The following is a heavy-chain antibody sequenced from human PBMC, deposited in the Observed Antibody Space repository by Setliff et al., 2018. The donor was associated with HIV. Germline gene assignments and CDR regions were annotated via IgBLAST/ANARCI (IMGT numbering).Heavy chain of an antibody. Sequence: SETLSLTCAVSGDSVSSYYWTWIRQPPGKGLEWIGYFHYSGGTRYNPSLESRVTISVDMSKNQFSLKLSSVTAADTAVYYCARGLGRGSSEYYYYYYYMDVWGKGTTVTVSS. CDR1: GDSVSSYY. CDR3: ARGLGRGSSEYYYYYYYMDV. J-gene: IGHJ6*03. CDR2: FHYSGGT. V-gene: IGHV4-59*02. D-gene: IGHD2-2*01.